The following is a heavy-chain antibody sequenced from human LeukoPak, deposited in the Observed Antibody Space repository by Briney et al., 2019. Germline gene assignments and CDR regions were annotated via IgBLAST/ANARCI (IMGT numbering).Heavy chain of an antibody. J-gene: IGHJ4*02. Sequence: PGGSLRLSCAASGFTFSSYAMSWVRQAPGKGLEWVSAISGSGGSTYYADSVKGRFTISRDNSKNTLYLQMNSLRAEDTAVYYCAKDQAVVVVAATFDYWGQGTLVTVSS. CDR3: AKDQAVVVVAATFDY. D-gene: IGHD2-15*01. CDR1: GFTFSSYA. V-gene: IGHV3-23*01. CDR2: ISGSGGST.